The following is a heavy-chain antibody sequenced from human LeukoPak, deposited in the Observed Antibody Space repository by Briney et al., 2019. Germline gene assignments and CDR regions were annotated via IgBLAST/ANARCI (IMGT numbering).Heavy chain of an antibody. CDR3: ARDGPGYCSSTSCPYLGMDV. CDR2: IWYDGSNQ. CDR1: GFTISSYG. J-gene: IGHJ6*02. Sequence: GGSLRLFCAASGFTISSYGMNWVRQAPCKWLEWVAVIWYDGSNQYYADSVKGRLTISRDNSKNTLYLQMNSLRAEDTAVYYCARDGPGYCSSTSCPYLGMDVWGQGTTVTVSS. D-gene: IGHD2-2*01. V-gene: IGHV3-33*01.